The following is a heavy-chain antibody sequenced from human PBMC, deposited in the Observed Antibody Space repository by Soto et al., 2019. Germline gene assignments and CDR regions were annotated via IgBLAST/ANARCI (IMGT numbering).Heavy chain of an antibody. D-gene: IGHD2-15*01. CDR3: ARGPQVAVVAALWDYYYGMDV. V-gene: IGHV3-30-3*01. CDR2: ISYDGSNK. CDR1: GFTFSSYA. J-gene: IGHJ6*02. Sequence: GGSLRLSCAASGFTFSSYAMHWVRQAPGKGLEWVAVISYDGSNKYYADSVKGRFTISRDNSKNTLYLQMNSLRAEDTAVYYCARGPQVAVVAALWDYYYGMDVWGQGTTVTVSS.